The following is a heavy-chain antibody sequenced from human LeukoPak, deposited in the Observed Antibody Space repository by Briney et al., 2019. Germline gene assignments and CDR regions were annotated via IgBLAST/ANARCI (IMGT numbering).Heavy chain of an antibody. CDR3: ARGGGYLDV. CDR1: GFTFSSYV. Sequence: GGSLRLSCAASGFTFSSYVMSWVRQAPGKGLEWVSTISGSGVSTNYADSVKGRFTISRDNSKNTLYVQMNSLRAEDTAVYYCARGGGYLDVWGKGTTVTVSS. CDR2: ISGSGVST. D-gene: IGHD3-16*01. V-gene: IGHV3-23*01. J-gene: IGHJ6*03.